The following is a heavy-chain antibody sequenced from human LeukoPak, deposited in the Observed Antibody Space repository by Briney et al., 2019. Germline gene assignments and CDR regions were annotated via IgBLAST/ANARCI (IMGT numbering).Heavy chain of an antibody. D-gene: IGHD6-6*01. CDR2: VGHTGSIT. CDR1: GFTFGSYS. J-gene: IGHJ4*02. CDR3: AKAGVKYSTPSDY. Sequence: GGSLRLSCAGSGFTFGSYSMNWVRHAPGKGLEWVSYVGHTGSITDYADSVKGRFTISRDNSKNTLYLQMNSLRAEDTAVYYCAKAGVKYSTPSDYWGQGTLVTVSS. V-gene: IGHV3-23*01.